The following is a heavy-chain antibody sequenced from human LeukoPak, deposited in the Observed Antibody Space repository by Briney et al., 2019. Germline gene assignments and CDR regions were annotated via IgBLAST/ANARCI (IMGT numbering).Heavy chain of an antibody. CDR3: ARFYSSSQSSYFDY. D-gene: IGHD6-6*01. CDR1: GGSISSSNW. V-gene: IGHV4-4*02. J-gene: IGHJ4*02. Sequence: PSGTLSLTCAVSGGSISSSNWWSWVRQPPGKGLEWIGEIYHSGSTNYNPSLKSRVTISVDKSKNQFSLKLSSVTAADTAVYYCARFYSSSQSSYFDYWGQGTLVTVSS. CDR2: IYHSGST.